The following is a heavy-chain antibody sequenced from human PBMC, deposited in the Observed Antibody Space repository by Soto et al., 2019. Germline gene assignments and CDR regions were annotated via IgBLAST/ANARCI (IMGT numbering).Heavy chain of an antibody. CDR3: AKSSGWYSGAFDI. Sequence: RLSCAASGFTFSSYGMHWVRQAPGKGLEWVAVISYDGSNKYYADSVKGRFTISRDNSKNTLYLQMNSLRAEDTAVYYCAKSSGWYSGAFDIWGQGTMVTVSS. CDR2: ISYDGSNK. CDR1: GFTFSSYG. J-gene: IGHJ3*02. V-gene: IGHV3-30*18. D-gene: IGHD6-19*01.